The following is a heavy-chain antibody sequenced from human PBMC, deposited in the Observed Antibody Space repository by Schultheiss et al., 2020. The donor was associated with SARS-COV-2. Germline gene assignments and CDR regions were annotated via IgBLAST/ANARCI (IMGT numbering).Heavy chain of an antibody. Sequence: GGSLRLSCTASGFTFTSYSMNWVRQAPGKGLEWVAVIWYDGSNKYYADSVKGRFTISRDNSKNTLYLQMDSLRAEDTAVYYCARWGNSKILDHWGQGTLVTVSS. J-gene: IGHJ4*02. CDR1: GFTFTSYS. CDR3: ARWGNSKILDH. D-gene: IGHD3-16*01. CDR2: IWYDGSNK. V-gene: IGHV3-33*08.